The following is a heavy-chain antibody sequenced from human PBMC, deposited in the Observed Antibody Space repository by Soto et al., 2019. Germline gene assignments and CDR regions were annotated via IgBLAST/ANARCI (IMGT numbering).Heavy chain of an antibody. Sequence: GGSLRLSCAASGFTFNNYAMHWVRQAPGKGLESVAVISYDGSNKYYADSVKGLFTISRDNSKNTLYLQMSSLRVEDTAVYYCAREDYSSSWYRVDPWGQGTLVTVSS. CDR1: GFTFNNYA. D-gene: IGHD6-13*01. CDR3: AREDYSSSWYRVDP. CDR2: ISYDGSNK. V-gene: IGHV3-30-3*01. J-gene: IGHJ5*02.